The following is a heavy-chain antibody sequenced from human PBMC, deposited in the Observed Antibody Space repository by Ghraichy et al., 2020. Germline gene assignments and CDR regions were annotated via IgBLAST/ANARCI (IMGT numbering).Heavy chain of an antibody. D-gene: IGHD3-22*01. Sequence: LSLTCAASGFTVSSNYMSWVRQAPGKGLEWVSVIYSGGSTYYADSVKGRFTISRDNSKNTLYLQMNSLRAEDTAVYYCARDTYYYDSSGYSVGAFDIWGQGTMVTVSS. CDR3: ARDTYYYDSSGYSVGAFDI. V-gene: IGHV3-53*01. CDR2: IYSGGST. CDR1: GFTVSSNY. J-gene: IGHJ3*02.